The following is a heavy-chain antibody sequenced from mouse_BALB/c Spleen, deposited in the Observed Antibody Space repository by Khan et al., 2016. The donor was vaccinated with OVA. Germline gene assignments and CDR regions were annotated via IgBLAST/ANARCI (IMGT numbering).Heavy chain of an antibody. J-gene: IGHJ3*01. D-gene: IGHD1-2*01. CDR3: ASSYGYLGFAY. CDR1: DYSITSGYY. V-gene: IGHV3-6*02. Sequence: EVQLQESGPGLVKPSQSLSLTCSVTDYSITSGYYWNWIRQFPGNKLEWMAYINYDGNINYNPSLKNRISITRNTSKNQFFLKLDSVTTEDTATYFCASSYGYLGFAYGGQGTLVTVSA. CDR2: INYDGNI.